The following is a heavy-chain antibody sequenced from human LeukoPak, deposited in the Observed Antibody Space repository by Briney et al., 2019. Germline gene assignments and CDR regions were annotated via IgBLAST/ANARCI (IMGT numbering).Heavy chain of an antibody. CDR2: CYYSGST. CDR3: ARHLIDTSGYYDNWADP. CDR1: GDSINNGSFY. D-gene: IGHD3-22*01. V-gene: IGHV4-39*01. Sequence: SETLSLTCTVSGDSINNGSFYWGWIRQPPGKGLEWIGSCYYSGSTYDNPSLKSRVTIFVYTSKSQFSLRLRSVPAADTAVHYCARHLIDTSGYYDNWADPWGQGTLVTVSS. J-gene: IGHJ5*02.